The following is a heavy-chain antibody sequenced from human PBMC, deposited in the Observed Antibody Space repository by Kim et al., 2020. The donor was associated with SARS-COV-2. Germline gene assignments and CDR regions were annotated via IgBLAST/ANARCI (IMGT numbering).Heavy chain of an antibody. CDR1: GGSISSSSYY. J-gene: IGHJ4*02. CDR2: IYYGGST. Sequence: SETLSLTCTLSGGSISSSSYYWGWIRQPPGKGLEWIGSIYYGGSTHYNPSLKSRFAISVDTSKNQFSLKLTSVTVADTAVYFCARHGMGGPGLFDSWGQGTLVTVSS. D-gene: IGHD1-26*01. V-gene: IGHV4-39*01. CDR3: ARHGMGGPGLFDS.